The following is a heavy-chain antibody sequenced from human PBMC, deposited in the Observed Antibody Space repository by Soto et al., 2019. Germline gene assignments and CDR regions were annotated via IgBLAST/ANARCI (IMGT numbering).Heavy chain of an antibody. D-gene: IGHD3-16*01. CDR2: ISYDGSNK. J-gene: IGHJ5*02. Sequence: QVQLVESGGGVVQPGRSLRLSCAASGFTFSSYAMHWVRQAPGKGLEWVAVISYDGSNKYYADSVKGRFTISRDNSKNTLYLQMNSLRAEDTAVYYCGKAGGMGQLGPWGQGTLVTVSS. CDR1: GFTFSSYA. CDR3: GKAGGMGQLGP. V-gene: IGHV3-30-3*01.